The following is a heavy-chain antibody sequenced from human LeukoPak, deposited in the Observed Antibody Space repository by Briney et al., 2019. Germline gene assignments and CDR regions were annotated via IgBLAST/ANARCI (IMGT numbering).Heavy chain of an antibody. J-gene: IGHJ4*02. CDR1: GFTFSRYS. D-gene: IGHD2-2*01. V-gene: IGHV3-21*01. Sequence: GGSLRLSCAASGFTFSRYSMNWVRQAPGKGLEWVSSISSSSSYIYYADSVKGRFTISRDNAKNSLYLQMNSLRAEDTAVYYCARDARVVVPAAPDYWGQGTLVTVSS. CDR2: ISSSSSYI. CDR3: ARDARVVVPAAPDY.